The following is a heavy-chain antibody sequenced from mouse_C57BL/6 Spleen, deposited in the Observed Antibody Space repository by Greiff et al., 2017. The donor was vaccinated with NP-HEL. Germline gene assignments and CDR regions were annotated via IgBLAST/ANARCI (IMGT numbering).Heavy chain of an antibody. D-gene: IGHD1-1*01. V-gene: IGHV1-82*01. CDR3: ARYYYGTPFDY. J-gene: IGHJ2*01. CDR2: IYPGDGDT. CDR1: GYAFSSSW. Sequence: VKLQESGPELVKPGASVKISCKASGYAFSSSWMNWVKQRPGKGLEWIGRIYPGDGDTNYNGKFKGKATLTADKSSSTAYMQLSSLTSEDSAVYFCARYYYGTPFDYWGQGTTLTVSS.